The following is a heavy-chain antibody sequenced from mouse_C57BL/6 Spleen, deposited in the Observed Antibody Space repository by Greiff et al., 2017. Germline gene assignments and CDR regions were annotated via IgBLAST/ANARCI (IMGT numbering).Heavy chain of an antibody. CDR2: IHPNSGST. Sequence: QVQLQQPGAELVKPGASVKLSCKASGYTFTSYWMHWVKQRPGQGLEWIGMIHPNSGSTNYNAKFKSKATLTVDKSSSTAYMQLSSLTSEDSAVYYCARGYYGSSYFDYWGQGTTLTVSS. D-gene: IGHD1-1*01. CDR1: GYTFTSYW. J-gene: IGHJ2*01. CDR3: ARGYYGSSYFDY. V-gene: IGHV1-64*01.